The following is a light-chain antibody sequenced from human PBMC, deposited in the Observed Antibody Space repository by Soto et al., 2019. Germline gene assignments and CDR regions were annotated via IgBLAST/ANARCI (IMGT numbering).Light chain of an antibody. CDR1: KRDVGAYPY. V-gene: IGLV2-14*03. CDR2: EVA. J-gene: IGLJ2*01. CDR3: SSYATSGTNVI. Sequence: QSALTQPASVSGSPGQSITISCTGTKRDVGAYPYVSGYQQHPGNAPKLLIYEVADRPSGVSDRFSGSKSVNTASLTISALQAEDEAVYYCSSYATSGTNVIFGGGTKVTVL.